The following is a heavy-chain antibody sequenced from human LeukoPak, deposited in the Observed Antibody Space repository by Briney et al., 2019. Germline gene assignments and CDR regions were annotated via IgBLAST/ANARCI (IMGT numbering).Heavy chain of an antibody. CDR1: GYTFTSYG. V-gene: IGHV1-18*01. D-gene: IGHD3-16*01. CDR3: ARETDYQGAFDI. Sequence: ASVTVSCKASGYTFTSYGISWVRQAPGQGLEWMGWISAYNGNTNYAQKLQGRVTMTTDTSTSTAYMELRSLRSGDTAVYYCARETDYQGAFDIWGQGTMVTVSS. J-gene: IGHJ3*02. CDR2: ISAYNGNT.